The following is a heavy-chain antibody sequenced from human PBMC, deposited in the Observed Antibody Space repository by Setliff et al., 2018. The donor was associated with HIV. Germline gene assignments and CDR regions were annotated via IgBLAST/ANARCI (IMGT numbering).Heavy chain of an antibody. CDR3: ARITRDSGHPRFFDY. CDR2: FYYSGST. D-gene: IGHD1-26*01. Sequence: PSETLSLTCVVSGGSISSTTSYWGWIRQPPGKGLEYIGSFYYSGSTYYNPSLKSRVTISVDTSKNQISLKLSSVTAADTAVYYCARITRDSGHPRFFDYWGQGTLVTVSS. J-gene: IGHJ4*02. CDR1: GGSISSTTSY. V-gene: IGHV4-39*01.